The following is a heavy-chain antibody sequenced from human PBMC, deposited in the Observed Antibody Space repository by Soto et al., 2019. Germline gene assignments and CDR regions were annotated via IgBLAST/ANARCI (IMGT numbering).Heavy chain of an antibody. CDR3: AMVRGVIITSWFDP. V-gene: IGHV1-69*02. CDR2: IIPILGIA. J-gene: IGHJ5*02. D-gene: IGHD3-10*01. Sequence: QVQLVQSGAEVKKPGSSVKVSCKDSGGTFSSYTISWVRQAPGQGLEWMGRIIPILGIANYAQKFQGRVTITADKSTSTAYIELSSLRCADTAVYYCAMVRGVIITSWFDPWGQGTLVSVS. CDR1: GGTFSSYT.